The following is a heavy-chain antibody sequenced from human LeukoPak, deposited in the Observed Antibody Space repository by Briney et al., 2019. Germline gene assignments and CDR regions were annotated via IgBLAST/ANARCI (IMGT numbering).Heavy chain of an antibody. CDR3: ARDLAPYYDFWSGYYPPIYYYYYMDV. Sequence: PGGSLRLSCAASGFTVSSNYMSWIRQPAGKGLEWIGRIYTSGSTNYNPSLKSRVTMSVDTSKNQFSLKLSSVTAADTAVYYCARDLAPYYDFWSGYYPPIYYYYYMDVWGKGTTVTVSS. V-gene: IGHV4-4*07. CDR1: GFTVSSNY. CDR2: IYTSGST. D-gene: IGHD3-3*01. J-gene: IGHJ6*03.